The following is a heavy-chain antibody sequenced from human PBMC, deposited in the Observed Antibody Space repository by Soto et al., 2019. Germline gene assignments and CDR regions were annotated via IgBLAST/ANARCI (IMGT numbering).Heavy chain of an antibody. D-gene: IGHD3-10*01. V-gene: IGHV3-66*01. CDR3: ARDPPGSGSYSYDY. CDR2: ISPAGDT. CDR1: GITVSNNY. J-gene: IGHJ4*02. Sequence: EVQLVESGGGLVQPGGSLRLSCAASGITVSNNYMSWFRQAPGKGLEWVSAISPAGDTYYADSVKGRFTISRDNSKNTLYFQMNILRAEDTAVYYCARDPPGSGSYSYDYWGQGTLVTVSS.